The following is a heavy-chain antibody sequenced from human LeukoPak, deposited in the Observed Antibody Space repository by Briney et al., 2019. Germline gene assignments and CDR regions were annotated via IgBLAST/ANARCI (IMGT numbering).Heavy chain of an antibody. Sequence: SETLSLTCTVSGGSISSSSYYWGWIRQPPGKGLEWIGSIYYSGSTYYNPSLKSRFTISVDTSKNQFSLKLSSVTAADTAVYYCARHGKTLLWFGELFNDGNGPFDYWGQGTLVTVSS. D-gene: IGHD3-10*01. CDR2: IYYSGST. CDR1: GGSISSSSYY. J-gene: IGHJ4*02. V-gene: IGHV4-39*01. CDR3: ARHGKTLLWFGELFNDGNGPFDY.